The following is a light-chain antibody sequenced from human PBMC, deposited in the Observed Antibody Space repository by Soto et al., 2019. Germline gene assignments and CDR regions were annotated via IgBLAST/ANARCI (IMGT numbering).Light chain of an antibody. V-gene: IGLV1-44*01. CDR1: SSNIGSNI. CDR2: SSN. CDR3: VAWEDSLNGWV. Sequence: QSVLTQPPSASGTPGQRVTISCSGSSSNIGSNIVNWYQQVPGTAPKLLIYSSNQRPSGVPDRFSGSKSGTLASLAISGIQSEDEADYYCVAWEDSLNGWVFGGGTKLTVL. J-gene: IGLJ3*02.